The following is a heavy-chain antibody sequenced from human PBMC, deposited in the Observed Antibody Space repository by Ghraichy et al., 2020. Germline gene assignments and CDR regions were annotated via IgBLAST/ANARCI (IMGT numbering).Heavy chain of an antibody. V-gene: IGHV3-66*02. J-gene: IGHJ4*02. Sequence: GGSLRLSCAASGFTVSSNYMTWVRQAPGKGLEWVSVIYSGGNTYYADSVKGRFTVSRDNSKNTLYLQMNSLRAEDTAVYFCASGPGSSLDYWGQGTLVTVSS. D-gene: IGHD6-6*01. CDR3: ASGPGSSLDY. CDR1: GFTVSSNY. CDR2: IYSGGNT.